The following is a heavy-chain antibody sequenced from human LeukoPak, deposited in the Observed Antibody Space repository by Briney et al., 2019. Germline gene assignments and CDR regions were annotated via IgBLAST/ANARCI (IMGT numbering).Heavy chain of an antibody. V-gene: IGHV3-23*01. J-gene: IGHJ5*02. Sequence: GGSLRLSCAASGFSFSTHAMSWVRQTPGKGLEWVSTISVTGKESYYADSVKGRFSISGDNSKNTLYLQMNSLRVEDTALYYCADPPFDPWGQGTLVTVSS. CDR3: ADPPFDP. CDR2: ISVTGKES. CDR1: GFSFSTHA.